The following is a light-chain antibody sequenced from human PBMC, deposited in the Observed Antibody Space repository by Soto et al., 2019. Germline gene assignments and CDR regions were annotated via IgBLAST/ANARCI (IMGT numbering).Light chain of an antibody. CDR3: QQSYSTQSRT. CDR2: AAS. V-gene: IGKV1-39*01. CDR1: QSISSY. Sequence: DIQMTQSPSSLSASVGDRVTITCRASQSISSYLNWYQQKPGKAPKLLIYAASSLQSGVPSRFSGSGSGTDFTLTISSLQPEDFATYYCQQSYSTQSRTFGQGTKVEIK. J-gene: IGKJ1*01.